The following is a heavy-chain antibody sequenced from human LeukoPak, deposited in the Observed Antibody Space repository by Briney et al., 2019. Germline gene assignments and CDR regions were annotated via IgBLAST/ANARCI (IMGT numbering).Heavy chain of an antibody. D-gene: IGHD3-3*01. CDR2: IRSKAYGGTT. Sequence: GGSLRLSSTASGFTFGDYAMSWVRQAPGKGLEWVGFIRSKAYGGTTEYAASVKGRFTISRDDSKSIAYLQMNSLKTEDTAVYYCTRDEAYRGVTGITIFGVVTLFDYWGQGTLVTVSS. CDR3: TRDEAYRGVTGITIFGVVTLFDY. J-gene: IGHJ4*02. V-gene: IGHV3-49*04. CDR1: GFTFGDYA.